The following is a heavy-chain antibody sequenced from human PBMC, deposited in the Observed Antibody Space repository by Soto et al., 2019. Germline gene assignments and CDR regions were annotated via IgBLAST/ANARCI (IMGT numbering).Heavy chain of an antibody. CDR2: IYYDGNT. J-gene: IGHJ4*02. CDR1: GGSITSSSHY. CDR3: ARSSITPRLFMYPFDY. V-gene: IGHV4-39*01. Sequence: SETLSLTCAVSGGSITSSSHYWGWIRQPPGKGLECIANIYYDGNTYYNPSLKSRVTISLDTSKNQFSLRLNSVTAADTAVYYCARSSITPRLFMYPFDYWGQGTLVTVSS. D-gene: IGHD6-6*01.